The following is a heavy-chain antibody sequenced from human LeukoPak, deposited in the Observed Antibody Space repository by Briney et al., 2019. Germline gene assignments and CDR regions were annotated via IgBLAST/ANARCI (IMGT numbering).Heavy chain of an antibody. J-gene: IGHJ6*03. D-gene: IGHD6-19*01. Sequence: SETLSRTCTVSGGSISSYYWSWIRQPPGKGLEWIGYIYYSGSTNYNPSLKSRATISVDTSKNQFSLKLSSVTAADTAVYYCARDRIAVAGTDYYYYMDVWGKGTTVTVSS. CDR1: GGSISSYY. CDR3: ARDRIAVAGTDYYYYMDV. V-gene: IGHV4-59*01. CDR2: IYYSGST.